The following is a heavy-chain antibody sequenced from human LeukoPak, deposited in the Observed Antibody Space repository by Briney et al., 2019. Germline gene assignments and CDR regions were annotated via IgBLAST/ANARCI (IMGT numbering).Heavy chain of an antibody. D-gene: IGHD4-17*01. CDR3: AKSEEAYGDLTLFDY. Sequence: GESLRLSCAASGFTFSSYMMTWVRQAPGKGLEWVAFIRYDGSNKYYADSVKGRFTISRDNSKNTLYLQMNSLRAEDTAVYYCAKSEEAYGDLTLFDYWGQGTLVTVSS. CDR1: GFTFSSYM. V-gene: IGHV3-30*02. J-gene: IGHJ4*02. CDR2: IRYDGSNK.